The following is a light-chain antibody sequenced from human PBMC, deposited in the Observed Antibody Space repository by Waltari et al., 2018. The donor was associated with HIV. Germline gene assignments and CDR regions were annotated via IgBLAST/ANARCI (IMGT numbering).Light chain of an antibody. CDR2: EAS. V-gene: IGKV3-11*01. CDR3: QQRSRWPRT. CDR1: QSVGPY. Sequence: EIVLTQSPATLSLSPGETATLSCRASQSVGPYLGWYPQKPGQAPRLLSYEASNRASGVPGRFRASGSGTDVTLTIRNPEPEDFAVYYCQQRSRWPRTFGQGTKVES. J-gene: IGKJ1*01.